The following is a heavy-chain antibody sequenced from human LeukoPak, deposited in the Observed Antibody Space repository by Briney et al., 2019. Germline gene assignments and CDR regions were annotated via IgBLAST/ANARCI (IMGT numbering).Heavy chain of an antibody. J-gene: IGHJ4*02. CDR2: INQDGSQK. CDR3: ARDPSRYFDY. D-gene: IGHD2-2*01. CDR1: GFTFGSCW. V-gene: IGHV3-7*01. Sequence: GGSLRLSCAASGFTFGSCWMNRVRQTPGKGLEWVANINQDGSQKFYVDSVKGRFTISRDNANNSLYLQMNSLRAEDTAVYYCARDPSRYFDYWGQGTLVTVSS.